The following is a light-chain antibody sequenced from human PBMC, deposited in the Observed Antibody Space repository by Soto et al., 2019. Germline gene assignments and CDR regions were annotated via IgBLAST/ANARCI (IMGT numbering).Light chain of an antibody. CDR1: QNIRNY. Sequence: DIQMTQSPSSLSASVGDRVTITCRASQNIRNYLNWYQQKQGKAPKLLIYAASSFQSGVPSRFSGSGSGTDFTLSISSLQPEDFATYFCQQSYSAPYTFGQGTKLEIK. CDR2: AAS. V-gene: IGKV1-39*01. CDR3: QQSYSAPYT. J-gene: IGKJ2*01.